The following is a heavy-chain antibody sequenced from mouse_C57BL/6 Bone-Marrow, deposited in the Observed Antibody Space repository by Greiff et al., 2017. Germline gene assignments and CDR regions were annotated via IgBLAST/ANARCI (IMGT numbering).Heavy chain of an antibody. J-gene: IGHJ3*01. Sequence: DVKLVESGGGLVKPGGSLKLSCAASGFTFSDYGMHWVRQAPEKGLEWVAYISSGSSTIYYADTVKGRFTSSRDNAKNTLFLQMTSLRSEDTAMYYCARQWLLLLWFAYWGQGTLVTVS. V-gene: IGHV5-17*01. CDR2: ISSGSSTI. CDR3: ARQWLLLLWFAY. D-gene: IGHD2-3*01. CDR1: GFTFSDYG.